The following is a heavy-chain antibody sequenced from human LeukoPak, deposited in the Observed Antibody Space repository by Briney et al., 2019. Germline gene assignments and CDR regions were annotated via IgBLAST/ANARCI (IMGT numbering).Heavy chain of an antibody. Sequence: GGSLRLSCAASGFTFSSYSMNWVRQAPGKGLEWVSSISSSSSYIYYADSVKGRFTISRDNAKNSLYLQMNSLRAEDTAVYYCARPDLYCTNGVCLIDYWGQGTLVTVSS. D-gene: IGHD2-8*01. CDR1: GFTFSSYS. CDR3: ARPDLYCTNGVCLIDY. CDR2: ISSSSSYI. V-gene: IGHV3-21*01. J-gene: IGHJ4*02.